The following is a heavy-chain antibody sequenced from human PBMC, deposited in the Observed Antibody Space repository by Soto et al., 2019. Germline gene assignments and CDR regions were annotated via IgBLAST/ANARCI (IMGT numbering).Heavy chain of an antibody. CDR1: GFTFSSYG. D-gene: IGHD3-9*01. V-gene: IGHV3-33*01. J-gene: IGHJ6*02. CDR2: IWYDGSNK. CDR3: ARDPKTVDILSGMDV. Sequence: QVQLVESGGGVVQPGRSLRLSCAASGFTFSSYGMHWVRQAPGKGLEWVAVIWYDGSNKYYADSVKGRFTISRDNSKNTLYLQMNSLRAEDTAVYYCARDPKTVDILSGMDVWGQGTTVTVSS.